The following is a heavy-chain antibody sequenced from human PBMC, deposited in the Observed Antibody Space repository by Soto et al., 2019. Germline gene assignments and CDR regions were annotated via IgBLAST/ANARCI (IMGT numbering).Heavy chain of an antibody. J-gene: IGHJ4*02. CDR3: AKAELSYY. V-gene: IGHV3-23*01. Sequence: GGSLRLSCAASGFTFKNFAMTWVRQAPGKGLEWVSAISGSAGSTYYADSVRGRFTISRDNSKNTLFLQMNSLRAEDTAVYYCAKAELSYYWGQGALVSVSS. CDR2: ISGSAGST. CDR1: GFTFKNFA. D-gene: IGHD1-7*01.